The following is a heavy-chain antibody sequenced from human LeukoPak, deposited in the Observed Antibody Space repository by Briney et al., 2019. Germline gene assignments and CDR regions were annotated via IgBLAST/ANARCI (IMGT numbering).Heavy chain of an antibody. Sequence: SETLSLTCNVSGVSISSYYWSWIRQPPGEGLEWIGYIYYSGSTNYDPSLKSRVTISVDTSKNKFSLNLSSVTAADTAVSYYAGGRSAFPGNFDYWGQGTLVTVSP. J-gene: IGHJ4*02. CDR2: IYYSGST. D-gene: IGHD3-10*01. V-gene: IGHV4-59*01. CDR3: AGGRSAFPGNFDY. CDR1: GVSISSYY.